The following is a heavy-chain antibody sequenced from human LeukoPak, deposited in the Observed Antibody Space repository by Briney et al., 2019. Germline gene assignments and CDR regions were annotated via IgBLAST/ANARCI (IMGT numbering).Heavy chain of an antibody. D-gene: IGHD6-13*01. V-gene: IGHV3-23*01. Sequence: GGSLRLSCAASGFIFSNYAMSWVRQAPGKGLKWVSAISGSDHSTYYADSVKGRFTISRDNSKNTLYLQMNSLRAEDTAVYYCAKGSSWPFDPWGQGTLVTVSS. J-gene: IGHJ5*02. CDR1: GFIFSNYA. CDR2: ISGSDHST. CDR3: AKGSSWPFDP.